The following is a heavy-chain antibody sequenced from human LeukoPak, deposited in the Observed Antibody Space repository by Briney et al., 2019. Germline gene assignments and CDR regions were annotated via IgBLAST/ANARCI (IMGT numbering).Heavy chain of an antibody. Sequence: GGSLRLSCAASGLSFSTYAMSWVRQAPGKGLEWVSVIYSGGSTYYADSVKGRFTISRDNSKNTLYLQMNSLRAEDTAVYYCARDFRAYYYDSSGYYDYWGQGTLVTVSS. CDR2: IYSGGST. CDR3: ARDFRAYYYDSSGYYDY. CDR1: GLSFSTYA. J-gene: IGHJ4*02. D-gene: IGHD3-22*01. V-gene: IGHV3-66*01.